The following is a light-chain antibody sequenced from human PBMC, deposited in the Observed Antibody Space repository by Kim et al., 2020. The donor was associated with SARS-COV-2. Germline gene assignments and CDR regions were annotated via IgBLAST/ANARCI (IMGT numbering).Light chain of an antibody. CDR3: QQYDTSRT. CDR2: GAS. J-gene: IGKJ1*01. V-gene: IGKV3-20*01. Sequence: LSPGERATRSCRASQSFSSSYLAGSPQKPSQAPTLLIYGASSRATGIPDRFSGSGSGTDFTLTISRLEPEDSAVYYCQQYDTSRTFGQGTKVDIK. CDR1: QSFSSSY.